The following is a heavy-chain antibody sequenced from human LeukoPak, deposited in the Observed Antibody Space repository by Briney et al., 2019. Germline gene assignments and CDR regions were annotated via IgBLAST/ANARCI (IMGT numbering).Heavy chain of an antibody. CDR3: AKLKRLGYNLDGLDV. CDR2: ISASGGTT. V-gene: IGHV3-23*01. Sequence: GGSLRLSCAASGFLFSDYAMTWVRQAPGKGLEFVSTISASGGTTYYPDSVQGRFTISRDNSKNTLYLQLNSLTAEATAVYYCAKLKRLGYNLDGLDVWGQGTTVTLSS. D-gene: IGHD5-24*01. J-gene: IGHJ6*02. CDR1: GFLFSDYA.